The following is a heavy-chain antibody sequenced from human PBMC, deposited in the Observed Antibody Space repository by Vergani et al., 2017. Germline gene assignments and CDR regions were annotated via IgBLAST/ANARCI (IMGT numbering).Heavy chain of an antibody. CDR2: IKTTGDST. V-gene: IGHV3-23*01. CDR3: GRGSDNYN. D-gene: IGHD5-24*01. CDR1: GFTFSSHA. Sequence: EVQLLQSEGAVVQPGGSLRLSCVASGFTFSSHAMRWVRQVHGEGLEWVSSIKTTGDSTHYEDSVKGRFTISRGNSKNTLYLQMNSLRVEDTAVYYCGRGSDNYNWGQGTLLTVSS. J-gene: IGHJ4*02.